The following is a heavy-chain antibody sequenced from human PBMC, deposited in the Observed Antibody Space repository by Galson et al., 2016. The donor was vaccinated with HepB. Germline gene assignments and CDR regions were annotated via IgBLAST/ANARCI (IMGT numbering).Heavy chain of an antibody. D-gene: IGHD1-14*01. CDR3: ARDGGGTGGYYYYAMDV. Sequence: SLRLSCAASGFTFSRYDMHWVRHVPGKGLEWVSAIGTAGDTYYPGSVKGRFTISRENAKNSLYLQMNGLRDEDTAVYYCARDGGGTGGYYYYAMDVWGQGTTVTVSS. CDR2: IGTAGDT. J-gene: IGHJ6*02. CDR1: GFTFSRYD. V-gene: IGHV3-13*01.